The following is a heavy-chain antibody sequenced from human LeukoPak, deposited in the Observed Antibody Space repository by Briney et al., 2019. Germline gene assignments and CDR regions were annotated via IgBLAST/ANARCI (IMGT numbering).Heavy chain of an antibody. D-gene: IGHD5-12*01. V-gene: IGHV1-69*04. Sequence: SVTVSCKASGGTFISYALSWVRQAPGQGLEWMGRIIPIFGIANYAQKFQGRATITADKSTSTAYMELSSLRSEDTAVYYCARDQPSSDIVATIMYYFDYWGQGTLVTVSS. CDR1: GGTFISYA. CDR3: ARDQPSSDIVATIMYYFDY. J-gene: IGHJ4*02. CDR2: IIPIFGIA.